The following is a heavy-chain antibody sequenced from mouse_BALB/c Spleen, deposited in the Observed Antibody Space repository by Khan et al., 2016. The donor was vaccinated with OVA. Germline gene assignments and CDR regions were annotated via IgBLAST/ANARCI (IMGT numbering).Heavy chain of an antibody. V-gene: IGHV3-1*02. CDR2: IYFSGSI. J-gene: IGHJ4*01. CDR1: GYSITSGYS. Sequence: EVQLQESGPDLVKPSQSLSLTCTVTGYSITSGYSWHWIRQFPGNKLEWMGYIYFSGSINYKSALKSRISITRDTSKNQFFLQLKTVTTEDTATYYCARDGNYMDYWGQGTSVTVSS. D-gene: IGHD2-1*01. CDR3: ARDGNYMDY.